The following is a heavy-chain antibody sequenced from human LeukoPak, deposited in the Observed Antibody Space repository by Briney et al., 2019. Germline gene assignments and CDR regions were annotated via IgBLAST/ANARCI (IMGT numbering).Heavy chain of an antibody. Sequence: QSGGSLRLSCAASGFTFTTYWMTWARQAPGKGLEWVANIKQDGSDKYYVDSVKGRFTISRDNARKSVYLQMNSLRAEDTAVYYCASHTVTTALDYWGQGTLVTVSS. CDR1: GFTFTTYW. D-gene: IGHD4-17*01. V-gene: IGHV3-7*01. CDR3: ASHTVTTALDY. CDR2: IKQDGSDK. J-gene: IGHJ4*02.